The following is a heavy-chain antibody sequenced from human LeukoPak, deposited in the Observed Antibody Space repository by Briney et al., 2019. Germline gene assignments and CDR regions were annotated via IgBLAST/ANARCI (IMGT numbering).Heavy chain of an antibody. CDR1: GFTFSSYA. D-gene: IGHD3-16*01. CDR3: AKVGDRGGVVNYYLYGMDV. V-gene: IGHV3-23*01. J-gene: IGHJ6*02. CDR2: ISGSGATS. Sequence: GGSLRLSCAASGFTFSSYAMTWVRQAPGKGLEWVSGISGSGATSYYGDSVKGRLTISRDNSKNTLYLHMNSLRAEDTAVYYCAKVGDRGGVVNYYLYGMDVWGQGTTVTVSS.